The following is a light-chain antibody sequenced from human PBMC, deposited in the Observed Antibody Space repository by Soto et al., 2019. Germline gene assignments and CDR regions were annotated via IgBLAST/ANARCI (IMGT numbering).Light chain of an antibody. CDR3: QQYYGIPLT. CDR1: RSLLHDSNKENF. V-gene: IGKV4-1*01. Sequence: DIVMTQSPDSLAVSLGERATINCKSRRSLLHDSNKENFLAWYQKKPGQPPKLLFYWASTRESGVPERFSGSGSETDFTLTISSLRAEDVAVYYCQQYYGIPLTFGGGTKVDIK. CDR2: WAS. J-gene: IGKJ4*01.